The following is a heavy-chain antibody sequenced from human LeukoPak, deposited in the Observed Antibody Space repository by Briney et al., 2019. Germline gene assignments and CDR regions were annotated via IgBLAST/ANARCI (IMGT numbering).Heavy chain of an antibody. Sequence: GGSLRLSCAASGFTFSSYGMHWVRQAPGKGLEWVAFIRYDGSNKYYADSVKGRFTISRDNSKNTLYLQMNSLRAEDTAVYYCAKDQSNIQYASIDYLGQGTLVTVSS. CDR2: IRYDGSNK. D-gene: IGHD2-2*01. V-gene: IGHV3-30*02. CDR3: AKDQSNIQYASIDY. CDR1: GFTFSSYG. J-gene: IGHJ4*02.